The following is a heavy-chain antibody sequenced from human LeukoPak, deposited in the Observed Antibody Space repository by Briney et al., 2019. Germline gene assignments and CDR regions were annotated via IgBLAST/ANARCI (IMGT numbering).Heavy chain of an antibody. CDR1: GFTVSSNY. J-gene: IGHJ2*01. D-gene: IGHD1-14*01. V-gene: IGHV3-53*01. CDR3: ARDRTGQKYLDL. CDR2: IYSGGST. Sequence: GGSLRLSCAASGFTVSSNYMSWVRQAPGKGLEWVSVIYSGGSTNYAAAVKGRFTISRDNSKNTRCLQMNSPRAEDTAVYYCARDRTGQKYLDLWGRGSLVSVSS.